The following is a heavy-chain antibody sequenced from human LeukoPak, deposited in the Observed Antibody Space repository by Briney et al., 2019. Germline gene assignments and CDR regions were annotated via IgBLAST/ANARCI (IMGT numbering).Heavy chain of an antibody. D-gene: IGHD6-6*01. CDR3: ARVYSSSSLYYYYGMDV. J-gene: IGHJ6*02. CDR2: ISRSGNTI. V-gene: IGHV3-48*03. Sequence: GGSLRLSCAISGFTFSGCELTWVRQAPGKGLEWISYISRSGNTIYYADSVKGRFTISRDNAKNSLYLQMNSLRAEDTAVYYCARVYSSSSLYYYYGMDVWGQGTTVTVSS. CDR1: GFTFSGCE.